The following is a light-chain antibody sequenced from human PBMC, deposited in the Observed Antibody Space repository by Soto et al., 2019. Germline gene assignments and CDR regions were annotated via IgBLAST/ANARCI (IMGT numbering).Light chain of an antibody. Sequence: EIVLTQSPATLALSPGERATLSCRASQSVSSYLAWYQQKPGQAPRLLIYDASNRATGIPARFSGSGSGTDFSLAISSLEPEDFAVDYCQQRSSWPLTFGGGTKVETK. CDR1: QSVSSY. J-gene: IGKJ4*01. CDR3: QQRSSWPLT. V-gene: IGKV3-11*01. CDR2: DAS.